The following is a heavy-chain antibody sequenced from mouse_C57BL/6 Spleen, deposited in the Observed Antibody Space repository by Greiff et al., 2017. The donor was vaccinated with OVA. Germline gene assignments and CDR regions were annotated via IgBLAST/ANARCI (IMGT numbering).Heavy chain of an antibody. CDR2: ISSGSSTI. V-gene: IGHV5-17*01. CDR3: ANTVAGYFDV. CDR1: GFTFSDYG. D-gene: IGHD1-1*01. Sequence: DVMLVESGGGLVKPGGSLKLSCAASGFTFSDYGMHWVRQAPEKGLEWVAYISSGSSTIYYADTVKGRFTISRDNAKNTLFLQMTSLRSEDTAMYYCANTVAGYFDVWGTGTTVTVSS. J-gene: IGHJ1*03.